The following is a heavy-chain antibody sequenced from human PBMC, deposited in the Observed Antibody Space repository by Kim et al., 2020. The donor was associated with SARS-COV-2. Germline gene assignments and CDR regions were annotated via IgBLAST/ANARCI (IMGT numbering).Heavy chain of an antibody. D-gene: IGHD3-3*01. CDR2: IYPGDSDT. CDR3: ARANDFWSGYGGSDGMDV. CDR1: GYSFTSYW. Sequence: GESLKISCKGSGYSFTSYWIGWVRQMPGKGLEWMGIIYPGDSDTRYSPSFQGQVTISADKSISTAYLQWSSLKASDTAMYYCARANDFWSGYGGSDGMDVWGQGTTVTVSS. J-gene: IGHJ6*02. V-gene: IGHV5-51*01.